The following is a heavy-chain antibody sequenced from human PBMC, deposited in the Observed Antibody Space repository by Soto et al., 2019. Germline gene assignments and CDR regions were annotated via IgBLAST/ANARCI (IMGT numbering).Heavy chain of an antibody. CDR2: ISRNGDST. CDR1: GFTFRNYA. J-gene: IGHJ4*02. CDR3: AKGGGYCSGGSCNVSPGSD. V-gene: IGHV3-23*01. D-gene: IGHD2-15*01. Sequence: PGGSLRLSCAASGFTFRNYAMSWVRQVPGKGLEWVSAISRNGDSTYYADSVKGRFTVSRDNSKNTLYLQMNSLRAEDTATYFCAKGGGYCSGGSCNVSPGSDWGQGTLVTVSS.